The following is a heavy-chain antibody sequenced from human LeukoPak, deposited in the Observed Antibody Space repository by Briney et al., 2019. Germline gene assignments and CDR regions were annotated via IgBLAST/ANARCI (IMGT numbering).Heavy chain of an antibody. CDR3: AKDRYSSSWYWDY. CDR1: GFTFSSYA. J-gene: IGHJ4*02. Sequence: PGGSLSLSCAASGFTFSSYAMSWVRQAPGKGLEWVSGISGSGGGTYYADSVKGRFTISRDNSKNTLYLQMNSLRVEDTAVDYCAKDRYSSSWYWDYWGQGTLVTVSS. CDR2: ISGSGGGT. V-gene: IGHV3-23*01. D-gene: IGHD6-13*01.